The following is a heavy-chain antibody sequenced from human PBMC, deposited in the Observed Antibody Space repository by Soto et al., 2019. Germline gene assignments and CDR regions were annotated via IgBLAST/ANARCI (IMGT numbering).Heavy chain of an antibody. V-gene: IGHV4-30-4*01. CDR2: IYYSGST. CDR1: GGSISSGDYY. CDR3: AREPVLRFLEWPYYYYYGMDV. D-gene: IGHD3-3*01. Sequence: SETLSLTCTVSGGSISSGDYYWSWIRQPPGKGREWIGYIYYSGSTYYNPSLKSRVTISVDTSKNQFSLKLSSVTAADTAVYYCAREPVLRFLEWPYYYYYGMDVWGQGTTVTVSS. J-gene: IGHJ6*02.